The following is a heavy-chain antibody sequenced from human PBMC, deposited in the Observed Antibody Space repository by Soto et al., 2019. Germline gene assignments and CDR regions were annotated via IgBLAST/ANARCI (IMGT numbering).Heavy chain of an antibody. D-gene: IGHD6-6*01. CDR1: GGSFSGYY. CDR3: ARGVIGYSSSSGVDY. J-gene: IGHJ4*02. Sequence: SETLSLTCAVYGGSFSGYYWSWIRQPPGKGLEWIGEINHSGSTNYNPSLKSRVTISVDTSKNQFSLKLSSVTAADTAVYYCARGVIGYSSSSGVDYWGQGTLVTVSS. CDR2: INHSGST. V-gene: IGHV4-34*01.